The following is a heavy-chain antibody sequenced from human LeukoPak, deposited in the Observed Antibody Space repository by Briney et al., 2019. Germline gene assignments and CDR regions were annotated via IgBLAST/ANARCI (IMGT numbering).Heavy chain of an antibody. J-gene: IGHJ4*02. CDR1: GGSISNYY. Sequence: SETLSLTCTVSGGSISNYYWNWIRQPAGKGLEWIGRIYTSGTTNYNPSLKSRVSMSVDRSKNQFSLKLSSVTAADTAVYYCARDLLVGARDYWGQGTLVTVSS. D-gene: IGHD1-26*01. CDR2: IYTSGTT. V-gene: IGHV4-4*07. CDR3: ARDLLVGARDY.